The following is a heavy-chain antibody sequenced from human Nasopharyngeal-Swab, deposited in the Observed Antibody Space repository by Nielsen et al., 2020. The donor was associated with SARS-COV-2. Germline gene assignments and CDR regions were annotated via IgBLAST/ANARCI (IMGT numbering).Heavy chain of an antibody. CDR1: EFTFGVYD. Sequence: GESLKISCAASEFTFGVYDMHWVRQPTGNGLEWVSSIGPAGDTYYADSVKGRFTISRENGKNSLYLQMNSLRAGDTAVYYCARGHGRDTIYGLFNSYAMDVWGQGTTVTVSS. CDR3: ARGHGRDTIYGLFNSYAMDV. J-gene: IGHJ6*02. V-gene: IGHV3-13*01. D-gene: IGHD3-3*01. CDR2: IGPAGDT.